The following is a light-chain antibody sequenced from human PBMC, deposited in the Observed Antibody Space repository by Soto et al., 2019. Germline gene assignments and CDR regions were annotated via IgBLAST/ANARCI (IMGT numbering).Light chain of an antibody. CDR3: QQHGASIT. V-gene: IGKV3-20*01. Sequence: EIVLTQSPGTLSLSPGQRATLSCRASQRIDKNYLSWYQQKPGQAPRLLIFDASRRATVIPDRFSGSGSGTDFTLTISRLEPEDFAVYYCQQHGASITFGPGTKVDV. J-gene: IGKJ3*01. CDR1: QRIDKNY. CDR2: DAS.